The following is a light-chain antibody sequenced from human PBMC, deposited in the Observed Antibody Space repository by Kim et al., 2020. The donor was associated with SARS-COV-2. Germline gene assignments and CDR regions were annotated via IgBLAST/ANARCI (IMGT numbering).Light chain of an antibody. V-gene: IGKV1-27*01. CDR2: AAS. CDR3: LKYNRCQLT. CDR1: QGISNY. J-gene: IGKJ4*01. Sequence: GSVGDRVTVTCRASQGISNYLAWYQQKPGKVPKHLIYAASTLQAGVPSRFRGSGSGTDFTLTISSLQPEDFATYYCLKYNRCQLTFGGGTKVDIK.